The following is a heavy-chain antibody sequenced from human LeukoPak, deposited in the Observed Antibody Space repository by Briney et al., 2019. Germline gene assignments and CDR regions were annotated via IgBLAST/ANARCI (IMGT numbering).Heavy chain of an antibody. D-gene: IGHD3-22*01. J-gene: IGHJ4*02. Sequence: ASVKVSCKASGGTFSSYAISWVRQAPGQGLEWMGRIIPILGIANYAQKFQGRVTITADKSTSTAYVELSSLRSEDTAVYYCARAPSYYYYDSSGYYPDDYWGQGTLVTVSS. CDR3: ARAPSYYYYDSSGYYPDDY. V-gene: IGHV1-69*04. CDR2: IIPILGIA. CDR1: GGTFSSYA.